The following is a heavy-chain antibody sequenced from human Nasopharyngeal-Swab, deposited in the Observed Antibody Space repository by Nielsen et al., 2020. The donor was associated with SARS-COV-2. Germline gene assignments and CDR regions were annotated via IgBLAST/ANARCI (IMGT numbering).Heavy chain of an antibody. CDR1: GGSISSYY. V-gene: IGHV4-59*12. Sequence: SETLSLTCTVSGGSISSYYWSWIRQPPGKGLEWIGYIYYSVSTNYNPSLKSRVTISVDTSKNQFSLKLSSVTAADTAVYYCARGRRYCSGGSCYSRWFDPWGQGTLVTVSS. D-gene: IGHD2-15*01. CDR2: IYYSVST. CDR3: ARGRRYCSGGSCYSRWFDP. J-gene: IGHJ5*02.